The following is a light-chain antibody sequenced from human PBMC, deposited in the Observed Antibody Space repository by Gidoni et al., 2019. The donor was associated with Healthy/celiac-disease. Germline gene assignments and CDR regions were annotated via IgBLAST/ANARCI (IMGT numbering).Light chain of an antibody. J-gene: IGKJ1*01. CDR1: QSVSSSY. V-gene: IGKV3-20*01. Sequence: ESVLTQPSGTLSLSPGERATRSCRASQSVSSSYLAWYQQKPGQAPRLLIYGASSRATGIPDRFSGSGSGTDFTLTISRLEPEDFAVYYCQQYGSSPPWTFGQGTKVEIK. CDR2: GAS. CDR3: QQYGSSPPWT.